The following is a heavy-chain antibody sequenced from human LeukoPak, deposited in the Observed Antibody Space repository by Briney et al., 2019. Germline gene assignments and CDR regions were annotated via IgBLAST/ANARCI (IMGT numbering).Heavy chain of an antibody. J-gene: IGHJ4*02. CDR3: VRHVLRDGH. CDR1: GFTFISYW. D-gene: IGHD5-24*01. V-gene: IGHV3-7*01. CDR2: INQDGSGK. Sequence: GGSLRLSCAAFGFTFISYWMNWVRQAPGKGLEWVANINQDGSGKYYLDSVKGRFTISRDNAKNSEYLQMNSLRAEDTAVYYCVRHVLRDGHWGQGTLVTVSS.